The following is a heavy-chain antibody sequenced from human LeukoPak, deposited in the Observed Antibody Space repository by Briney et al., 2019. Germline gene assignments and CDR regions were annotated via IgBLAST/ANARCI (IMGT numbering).Heavy chain of an antibody. D-gene: IGHD4-17*01. Sequence: ASVKVSCKASGYTFTSYYMHWVRQAPGQGLEWMGIINPSGGSTSYAQKFQGRVTITADESTSTAYMELSSLRSEDTAVYYCAREPFYGDYVAYYFDYWGQGTLVTVSS. J-gene: IGHJ4*02. CDR3: AREPFYGDYVAYYFDY. CDR2: INPSGGST. CDR1: GYTFTSYY. V-gene: IGHV1-46*01.